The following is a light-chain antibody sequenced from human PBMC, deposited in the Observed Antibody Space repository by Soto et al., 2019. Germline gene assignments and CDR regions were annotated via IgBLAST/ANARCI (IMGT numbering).Light chain of an antibody. J-gene: IGKJ1*01. CDR2: GAS. V-gene: IGKV3-20*01. Sequence: ESVLTQSPGTLSLSPGERATLSCRASQSVSSNSLAWYQQKPGQAPRLLIYGASSRATGTPDRFSGSGSGTDFTLTISRLEPEDFAVYYCQQFGGSPPSWTFGQGTK. CDR1: QSVSSNS. CDR3: QQFGGSPPSWT.